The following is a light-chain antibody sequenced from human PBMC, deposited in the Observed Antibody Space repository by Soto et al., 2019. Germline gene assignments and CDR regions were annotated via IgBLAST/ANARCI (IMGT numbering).Light chain of an antibody. J-gene: IGLJ7*01. CDR1: SSDFGSYNL. Sequence: QSALTRPASVSGSPGQSITISCTGTSSDFGSYNLVSWYQQHPGKAPKLIISEVTKRPSGISDRFSGSKSGSTASLTISGLQAEDEDDYYCCSYAGTSTHTVFGGGTQPTVL. V-gene: IGLV2-23*02. CDR3: CSYAGTSTHTV. CDR2: EVT.